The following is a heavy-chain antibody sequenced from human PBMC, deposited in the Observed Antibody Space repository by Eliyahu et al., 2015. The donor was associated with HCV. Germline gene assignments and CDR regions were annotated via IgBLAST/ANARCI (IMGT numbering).Heavy chain of an antibody. J-gene: IGHJ6*02. CDR1: GGSFSGYY. CDR3: ARERGDYGMDV. D-gene: IGHD4-17*01. CDR2: INHSGST. V-gene: IGHV4-34*01. Sequence: QVQLQQWGAGLXKPSETLSLXXAVYGGSFSGYYWSWIRQPPGKGLEWIGEINHSGSTNYNPSLKSRVTISVDTSKNQFSLKLSSVTAADTAVYYCARERGDYGMDVWGQGTTVTVSS.